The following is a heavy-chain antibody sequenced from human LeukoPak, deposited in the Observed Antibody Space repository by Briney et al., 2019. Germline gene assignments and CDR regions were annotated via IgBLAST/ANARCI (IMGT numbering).Heavy chain of an antibody. CDR1: GYTFTSYG. Sequence: ASVKVSCKASGYTFTSYGISWVRQAPGQGLEWMGWISAYNGNTNYAQKLQGRVTMTTDTSTSTAYMELRSLRSDDTAVYYCARDINRYYEYSSSPDAFDIWGQGTMVTVSS. J-gene: IGHJ3*02. CDR3: ARDINRYYEYSSSPDAFDI. D-gene: IGHD6-6*01. CDR2: ISAYNGNT. V-gene: IGHV1-18*01.